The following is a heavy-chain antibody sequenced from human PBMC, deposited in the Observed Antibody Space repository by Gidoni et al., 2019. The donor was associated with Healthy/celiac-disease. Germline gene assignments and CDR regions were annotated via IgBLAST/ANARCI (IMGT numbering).Heavy chain of an antibody. J-gene: IGHJ6*02. Sequence: QVQLVESGGGVVQPGRSLRLSWAASGFTFSSYAMHWVRQAPGKGLEWVAVISYDGSNKYYADSVKGRFTISRDNSKNTLYLQMNSLRAEDTAVYYCARDLAVTSGLYYYYGMDVWGQGTTVTVSS. CDR1: GFTFSSYA. CDR2: ISYDGSNK. D-gene: IGHD2-21*02. CDR3: ARDLAVTSGLYYYYGMDV. V-gene: IGHV3-30*04.